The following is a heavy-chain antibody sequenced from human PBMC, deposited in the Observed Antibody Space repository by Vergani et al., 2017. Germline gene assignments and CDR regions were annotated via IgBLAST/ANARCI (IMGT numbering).Heavy chain of an antibody. D-gene: IGHD1-26*01. CDR3: AREKWGLLFGKYYYYYGMDV. V-gene: IGHV1-18*01. CDR2: ISDYNGNT. J-gene: IGHJ6*02. CDR1: GYTFTSYG. Sequence: QVQLVQSGAEVKKPGASVKVSCKASGYTFTSYGISWVRQATGQGREWMGWISDYNGNTDYAQKLQGRVTMTTDTSTSTAYMELRSLRSVDTAVYYCAREKWGLLFGKYYYYYGMDVWGRGTTVTVSS.